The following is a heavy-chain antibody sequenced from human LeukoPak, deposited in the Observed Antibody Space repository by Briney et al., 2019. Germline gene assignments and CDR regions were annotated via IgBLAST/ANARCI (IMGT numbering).Heavy chain of an antibody. CDR1: GDSFCSNSAA. V-gene: IGHV6-1*01. J-gene: IGHJ4*02. CDR2: TYYKSKWYT. D-gene: IGHD5-18*01. CDR3: ASSLDAAMIN. Sequence: SQTLSLTCAISGDSFCSNSAAWHWIRQSPSRGLEWLGRTYYKSKWYTNYAVSVRSRITINPDTSKNRISLQLNSVTPDDTAVYYCASSLDAAMINWGQACLVTVSS.